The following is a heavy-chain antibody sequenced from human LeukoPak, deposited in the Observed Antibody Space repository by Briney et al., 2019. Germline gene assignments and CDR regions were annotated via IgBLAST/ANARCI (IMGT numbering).Heavy chain of an antibody. V-gene: IGHV4-59*08. D-gene: IGHD2-21*02. J-gene: IGHJ4*02. CDR1: GGSISSYY. CDR2: IYYSGST. CDR3: ARHRGDYDPFFDY. Sequence: SETLSLTCTVSGGSISSYYWSWIRQPPGKGLEWIGYIYYSGSTNYNPSLKSRVTISVDTSKNQFSLKLSSVTAADTAVYYCARHRGDYDPFFDYWGQGTLVTVSS.